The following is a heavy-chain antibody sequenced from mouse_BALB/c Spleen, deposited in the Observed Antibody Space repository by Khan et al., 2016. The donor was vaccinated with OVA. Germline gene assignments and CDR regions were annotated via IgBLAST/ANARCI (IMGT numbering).Heavy chain of an antibody. CDR2: ISGDSNTI. CDR3: ATSDFYGYYFDY. D-gene: IGHD1-1*01. CDR1: GFTFNSYG. Sequence: EVMLVESGGGLVQPGGSRKLSCAASGFTFNSYGMHWVRQAPEKGLEWVAYISGDSNTIYYTDTVKGRFTISRDNPKNTLFLQMTSLRSEDTAMXYCATSDFYGYYFDYWGPGTTLTVS. J-gene: IGHJ2*01. V-gene: IGHV5-17*02.